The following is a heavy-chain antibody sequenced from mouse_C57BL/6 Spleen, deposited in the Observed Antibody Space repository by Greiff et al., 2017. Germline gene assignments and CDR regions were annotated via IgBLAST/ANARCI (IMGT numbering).Heavy chain of an antibody. CDR1: GYTFTSYW. J-gene: IGHJ2*01. D-gene: IGHD3-1*01. V-gene: IGHV1-52*01. CDR2: IDPSDSET. Sequence: VQLQQPGADLVRPGSSVKLSCKASGYTFTSYWMHWVKQRPIQGLEWIGNIDPSDSETHYNQKFKDKATLTVDKSSSTAYMQLSSLTSEDSAVYYCARSGYYLDYWGQGTTLTVSS. CDR3: ARSGYYLDY.